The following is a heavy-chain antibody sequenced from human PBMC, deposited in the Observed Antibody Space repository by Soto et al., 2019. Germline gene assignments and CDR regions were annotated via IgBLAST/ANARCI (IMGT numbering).Heavy chain of an antibody. D-gene: IGHD6-6*01. CDR3: TRDPSIAARPPFDY. CDR2: IRSKAYGGTT. J-gene: IGHJ4*02. CDR1: GFTFGDYA. Sequence: GGSLRLSCTASGFTFGDYAMSWFRQAPGKGLEWVGFIRSKAYGGTTEYAASVKGRFTISRDDSKSIAYLQMNSLKTEDTAVYYCTRDPSIAARPPFDYWGQGTLVTVSS. V-gene: IGHV3-49*03.